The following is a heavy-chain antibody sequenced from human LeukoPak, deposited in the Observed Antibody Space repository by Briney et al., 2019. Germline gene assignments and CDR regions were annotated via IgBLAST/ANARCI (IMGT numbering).Heavy chain of an antibody. CDR3: ARDRHDYGDYDPDYFDY. CDR1: GGSISSSSYY. D-gene: IGHD4-17*01. CDR2: IYYSGST. J-gene: IGHJ4*02. V-gene: IGHV4-39*07. Sequence: SETLSLTCTVSGGSISSSSYYWGWIRQPPGKGLEWIGSIYYSGSTYYNPSLKSRVTISVDTSKNQFSLKLSSVTAADTAVYYCARDRHDYGDYDPDYFDYWGQGTLVTVSS.